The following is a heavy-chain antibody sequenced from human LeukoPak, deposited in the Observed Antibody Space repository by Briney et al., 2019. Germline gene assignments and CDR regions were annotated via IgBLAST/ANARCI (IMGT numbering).Heavy chain of an antibody. V-gene: IGHV3-30*02. Sequence: GGSLRLSCAASGFTFSSYGIHWVRQAPGKGLEWVAFIRYDGSNKYYADSVKGRFTISRDNSKNTLYLQTNSLRAEDTAIYYCAKESESYDSSGSTFDYWGQGTLVTVSS. CDR1: GFTFSSYG. D-gene: IGHD3-22*01. J-gene: IGHJ4*02. CDR2: IRYDGSNK. CDR3: AKESESYDSSGSTFDY.